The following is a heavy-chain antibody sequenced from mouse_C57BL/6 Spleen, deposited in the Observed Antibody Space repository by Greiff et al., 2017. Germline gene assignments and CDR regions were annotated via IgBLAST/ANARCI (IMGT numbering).Heavy chain of an antibody. V-gene: IGHV10-3*01. CDR1: GFTFNTYA. J-gene: IGHJ2*01. D-gene: IGHD1-1*01. Sequence: EVHLVESGGGLVQPKGSLKLSCAASGFTFNTYAMHWVRQAPGKGLEWVARIRSKSSNYATDYADSVKDRFTISRDDSQSMLYLQMNNLKAEDTDMYYCVRGPYYYGSSWELDYWGQGTTVTVSS. CDR2: IRSKSSNYAT. CDR3: VRGPYYYGSSWELDY.